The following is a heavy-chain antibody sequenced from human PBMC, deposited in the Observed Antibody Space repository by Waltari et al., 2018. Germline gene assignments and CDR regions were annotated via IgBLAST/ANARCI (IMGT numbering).Heavy chain of an antibody. J-gene: IGHJ4*02. D-gene: IGHD6-6*01. CDR3: ARGEVLGIAARYALCDY. CDR2: IYTSGST. V-gene: IGHV4-61*09. CDR1: GGSISSGSYY. Sequence: QVQLQESGPGLVKPSQTLSLTCTVSGGSISSGSYYWSWIRQPAGKGLEWIGYIYTSGSTNYTPSLKSRVTISVDTSKNQFSLKLSSVTAADTAVYYCARGEVLGIAARYALCDYWGQGTLVTVSS.